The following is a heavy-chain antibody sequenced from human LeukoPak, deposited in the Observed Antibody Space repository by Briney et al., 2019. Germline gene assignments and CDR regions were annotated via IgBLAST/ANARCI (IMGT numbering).Heavy chain of an antibody. Sequence: ASVKVSCKASGYTFTSYDINWVRQATGQGLECMGWMNPNSGNTGYAQKFQGRVTMTRNTSISTAYMELSSLRSEDTAVYYCARGIRSSWYSWFDPWGQGTLVTVSS. D-gene: IGHD6-13*01. J-gene: IGHJ5*02. CDR2: MNPNSGNT. CDR1: GYTFTSYD. V-gene: IGHV1-8*01. CDR3: ARGIRSSWYSWFDP.